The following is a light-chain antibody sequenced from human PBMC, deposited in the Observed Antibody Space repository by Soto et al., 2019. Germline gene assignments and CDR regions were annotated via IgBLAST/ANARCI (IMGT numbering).Light chain of an antibody. CDR2: DAS. CDR3: QQRSNWLFT. Sequence: EIVLTQSPATLSLSPGERATLSCRASQSVSSYLAWYQQKPGQAPRLLISDASNRATGIPARFSGSGSGTDFPPTISRLDPEDFAVYYCQQRSNWLFTFGPGTKVDIK. J-gene: IGKJ3*01. CDR1: QSVSSY. V-gene: IGKV3-11*01.